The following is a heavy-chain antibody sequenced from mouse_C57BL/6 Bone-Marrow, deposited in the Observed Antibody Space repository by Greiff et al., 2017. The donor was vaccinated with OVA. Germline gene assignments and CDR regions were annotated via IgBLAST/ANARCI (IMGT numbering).Heavy chain of an antibody. V-gene: IGHV8-8*01. CDR3: ARIDDGWAWFAY. D-gene: IGHD2-3*01. CDR1: GFSLSTFGMG. J-gene: IGHJ3*01. CDR2: IWWDDDT. Sequence: QVTLKESGPGILQPSQTLSLTCSFSGFSLSTFGMGVGWIRPPSGKGLEWLAHIWWDDDTYYNPALKSRLTISKDTSKNQVFLKIANVDTADTATDYCARIDDGWAWFAYWGQGTLVTVSA.